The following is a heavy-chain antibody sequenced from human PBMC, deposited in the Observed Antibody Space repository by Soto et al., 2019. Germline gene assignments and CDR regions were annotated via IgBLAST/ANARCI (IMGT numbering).Heavy chain of an antibody. CDR1: GLSFSDSY. Sequence: SLRLSYATSGLSFSDSYMSWIRQAPGKGLEWISYISPRSTFGDYADSVKGRFTISRDSVKNSLYLQMNNLTADDTGVYYCARGRRGNIFEPWGQGYGVTVSS. J-gene: IGHJ5*02. CDR3: ARGRRGNIFEP. D-gene: IGHD2-15*01. CDR2: ISPRSTFG. V-gene: IGHV3-11*06.